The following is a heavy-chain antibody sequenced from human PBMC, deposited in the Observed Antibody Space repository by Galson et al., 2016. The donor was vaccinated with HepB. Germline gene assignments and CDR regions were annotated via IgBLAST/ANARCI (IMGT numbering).Heavy chain of an antibody. J-gene: IGHJ2*01. CDR2: VKEDESEK. D-gene: IGHD2-15*01. V-gene: IGHV3-7*03. Sequence: SLRLSCAASGFTFNKNWMSWVRQAPGKGLQWVANVKEDESEKYYVDSVKGRFTISRDNAKNSLYLQMDSLRVEDTAVYYCATGGGGTGNFGYFDLWGRGTLVAVSS. CDR3: ATGGGGTGNFGYFDL. CDR1: GFTFNKNW.